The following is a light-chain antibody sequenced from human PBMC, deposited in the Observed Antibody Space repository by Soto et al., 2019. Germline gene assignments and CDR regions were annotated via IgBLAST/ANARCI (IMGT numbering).Light chain of an antibody. V-gene: IGKV1-5*03. Sequence: DIQMTQSPSTLSASVGDRVTITCRASQSIRSWLAWYQQKPGKAPELLIYSASSLESGVPSWFSGSGFGTAYTLPISSMQHDDVATYYYYEYLGNSWLTFGGGTKVEIK. J-gene: IGKJ4*01. CDR1: QSIRSW. CDR2: SAS. CDR3: YEYLGNSWLT.